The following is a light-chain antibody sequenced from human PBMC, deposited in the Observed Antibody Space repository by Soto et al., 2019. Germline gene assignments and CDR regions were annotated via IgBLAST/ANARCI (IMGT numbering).Light chain of an antibody. J-gene: IGLJ2*01. CDR2: EVS. CDR3: SSYTSSSTLGV. CDR1: SSDVGGYNY. Sequence: QAALTEPGSVCGSPGESITISCTGTSSDVGGYNYVSWYQQHPGKAPKLMIYEVSNRPSGVSNRFSGSKSGNTASLTISELQAEDEADYYCSSYTSSSTLGVFGGGTQLTVL. V-gene: IGLV2-14*01.